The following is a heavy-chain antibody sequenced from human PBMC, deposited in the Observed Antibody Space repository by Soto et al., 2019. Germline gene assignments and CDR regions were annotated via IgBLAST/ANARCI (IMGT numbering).Heavy chain of an antibody. Sequence: GGSLRLSCAASGFAFNMYGMHWVRQAPGKGLEWVAVISYVGSIEYNTDFVKGRFTISRDNSKSTVFLQMNSLRAEDTAIYYCAKSDMSSPTFDFWGQGTLVTVSS. CDR2: ISYVGSIE. CDR1: GFAFNMYG. CDR3: AKSDMSSPTFDF. J-gene: IGHJ4*02. V-gene: IGHV3-30*18.